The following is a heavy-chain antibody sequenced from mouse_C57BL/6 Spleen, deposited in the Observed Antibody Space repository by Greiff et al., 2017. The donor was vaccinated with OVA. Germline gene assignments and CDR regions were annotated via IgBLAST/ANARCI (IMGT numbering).Heavy chain of an antibody. Sequence: EVQLQQSGPELVKPGASVKISCKASGYTFTDYYMNWVKQSHGKSLEWIGDINPNNGGTSYNQKFKGKATLTVDKSSSTAYMELRSLTSEDSAVYYCAREGITTIAMDYWGQGTSVTVSS. CDR3: AREGITTIAMDY. V-gene: IGHV1-26*01. D-gene: IGHD1-1*01. CDR2: INPNNGGT. CDR1: GYTFTDYY. J-gene: IGHJ4*01.